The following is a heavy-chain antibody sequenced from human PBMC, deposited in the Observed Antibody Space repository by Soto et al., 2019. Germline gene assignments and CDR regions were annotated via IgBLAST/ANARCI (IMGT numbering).Heavy chain of an antibody. D-gene: IGHD3-10*01. J-gene: IGHJ5*02. V-gene: IGHV3-9*01. CDR2: ISWNSGSI. CDR1: GFTFDDYA. CDR3: AKGYYGSGSYYNDRSTFDP. Sequence: PGGSLRLSCAASGFTFDDYAMHWVRQAPGKGLEWVSGISWNSGSIGYADSVKGRFTISRDNAKNSLYLQMNSLRAEDTALYYCAKGYYGSGSYYNDRSTFDPWGQGTLVTVSS.